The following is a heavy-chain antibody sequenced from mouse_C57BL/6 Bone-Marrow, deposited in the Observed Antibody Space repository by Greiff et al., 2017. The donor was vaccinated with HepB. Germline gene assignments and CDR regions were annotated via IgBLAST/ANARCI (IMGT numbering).Heavy chain of an antibody. D-gene: IGHD1-1*01. CDR2: ISYSGST. CDR3: AREDYSSWYFDV. CDR1: GYSITSGYD. Sequence: EVKLVESGPGMVKPSQSLSLTCTVTGYSITSGYDWHWIRHFPGNKLEWMGYISYSGSTNYNPSLKSRISITHDTSKNHFFLKLNSVTTDDTATYYCAREDYSSWYFDVWGTGTTVTVSS. J-gene: IGHJ1*03. V-gene: IGHV3-1*01.